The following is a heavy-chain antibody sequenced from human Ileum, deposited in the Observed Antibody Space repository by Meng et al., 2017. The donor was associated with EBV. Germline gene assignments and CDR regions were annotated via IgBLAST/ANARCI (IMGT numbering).Heavy chain of an antibody. D-gene: IGHD6-13*01. CDR2: MYSSGTT. J-gene: IGHJ4*02. CDR1: GGSISSGSYY. V-gene: IGHV4-39*07. Sequence: LSTQVSRLGLVKPSDTCSLPCTLSGGSISSGSYYWGWIRQPPGKGLEWIGSMYSSGTTNYNPSLTSRVTISLDTSKNQFSLKLSSVTAADTAVYYCARGSTPAAGAYWGQGTLVTVSS. CDR3: ARGSTPAAGAY.